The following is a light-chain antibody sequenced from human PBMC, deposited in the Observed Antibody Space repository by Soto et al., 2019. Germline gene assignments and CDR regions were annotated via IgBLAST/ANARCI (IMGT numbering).Light chain of an antibody. CDR3: CSYAGSSTLV. J-gene: IGLJ2*01. CDR2: EVS. CDR1: SSDVGRYNL. V-gene: IGLV2-23*02. Sequence: SALTQPASVSGSPGQSITISCTGTSSDVGRYNLVSWYQQHPGKAPKLMIYEVSKRPSGGSNRFSCSKSGNTASLTISGLQAEDEADYYCCSYAGSSTLVFGGGTKVTVL.